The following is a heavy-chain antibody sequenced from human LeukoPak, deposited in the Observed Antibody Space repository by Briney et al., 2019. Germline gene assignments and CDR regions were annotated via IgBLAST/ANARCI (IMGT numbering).Heavy chain of an antibody. D-gene: IGHD2-8*01. CDR2: ISYDGSNK. CDR3: AKMVREFYTISYYFDY. CDR1: GFTFSSYG. J-gene: IGHJ4*02. V-gene: IGHV3-30*18. Sequence: GGSLRLSCAASGFTFSSYGMHWVRQAPGKGLEWVAVISYDGSNKYYVDSVKGRFTISRDNSKNTLYLQMNSLRPEDTAVYYCAKMVREFYTISYYFDYWGQGTLVTVSS.